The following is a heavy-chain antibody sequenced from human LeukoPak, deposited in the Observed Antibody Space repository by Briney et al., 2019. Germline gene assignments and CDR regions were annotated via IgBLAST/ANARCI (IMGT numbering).Heavy chain of an antibody. D-gene: IGHD2-2*01. J-gene: IGHJ6*02. CDR3: ARESHCSSTSCFHYSYYYGMDV. V-gene: IGHV3-21*01. Sequence: GGSLRLSCAASGFTFSSYSMNWVRQAPGKGLEWVSSISSSSSYIYYADSVKGRFTISRDNAKNSLYLQMNSLRAEDTAVYYCARESHCSSTSCFHYSYYYGMDVWGQGTTVTVSS. CDR2: ISSSSSYI. CDR1: GFTFSSYS.